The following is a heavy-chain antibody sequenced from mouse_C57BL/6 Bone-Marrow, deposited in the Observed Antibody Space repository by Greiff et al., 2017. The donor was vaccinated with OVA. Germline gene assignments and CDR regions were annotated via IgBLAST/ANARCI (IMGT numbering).Heavy chain of an antibody. CDR1: GYAFSSSW. Sequence: VQRVESGPELVKPGASVKISCKASGYAFSSSWMNWVKQRPGKGLEWIGRIYPGDGDTNYNGKFKGKATLTADKSSSTAYMQLSSLTSEDSAVYFCARMRITNAMDYWGQGTSVTVSS. CDR3: ARMRITNAMDY. J-gene: IGHJ4*01. CDR2: IYPGDGDT. D-gene: IGHD2-3*01. V-gene: IGHV1-82*01.